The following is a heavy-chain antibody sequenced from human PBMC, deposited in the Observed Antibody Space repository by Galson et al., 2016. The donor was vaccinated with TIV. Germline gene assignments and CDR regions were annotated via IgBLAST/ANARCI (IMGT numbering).Heavy chain of an antibody. D-gene: IGHD3-3*01. Sequence: SLRLSCAASGFTFSNYAMHWVRQAPGQGLEWVAIISDDGDNKYYADSLEGRFTISRDNTKSTVYLQMDSLRSEDTAMYYCARSLRYYDFWSGYSWGQGTLVTVSS. CDR2: ISDDGDNK. CDR3: ARSLRYYDFWSGYS. CDR1: GFTFSNYA. V-gene: IGHV3-30-3*01. J-gene: IGHJ5*02.